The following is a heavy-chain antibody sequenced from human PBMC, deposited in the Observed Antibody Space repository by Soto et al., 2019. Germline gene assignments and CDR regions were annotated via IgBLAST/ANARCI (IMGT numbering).Heavy chain of an antibody. CDR2: ISAYNGNT. J-gene: IGHJ4*02. V-gene: IGHV1-18*01. CDR3: ATILGIAHEFDY. CDR1: GYTFTSYG. Sequence: ASVKVSCKASGYTFTSYGISWVRQAPGQGLEWMGWISAYNGNTNYAQKLQGRVTMTTDTSTSTAYMELRSPRSDDTAVYYCATILGIAHEFDYWGQGTLVTVSS. D-gene: IGHD7-27*01.